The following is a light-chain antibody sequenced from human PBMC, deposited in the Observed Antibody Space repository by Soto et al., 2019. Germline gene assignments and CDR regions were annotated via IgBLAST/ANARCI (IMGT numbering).Light chain of an antibody. CDR1: QSVSVH. V-gene: IGKV1-39*01. Sequence: DIQMTQSPSSLSASVGDTVTITCRASQSVSVHLNWYQQKPGKVPKLLIYAASNLHSGVPSRFSGSGSATDFDLTISSLQPEDFATYYCQQSFITPYTFGEGTRLEIK. CDR2: AAS. CDR3: QQSFITPYT. J-gene: IGKJ2*01.